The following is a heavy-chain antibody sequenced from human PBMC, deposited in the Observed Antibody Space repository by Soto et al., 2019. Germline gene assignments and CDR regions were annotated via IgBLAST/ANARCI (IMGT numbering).Heavy chain of an antibody. V-gene: IGHV1-18*01. CDR3: ARDGFGYSSGWYRYGMDV. CDR2: ISAYNSNT. D-gene: IGHD6-19*01. CDR1: GYTFTSYG. J-gene: IGHJ6*02. Sequence: QVQLVQSGAEVKKPGASVKVSCKASGYTFTSYGISWVRQAPGQGLEWMGWISAYNSNTNYAQKLQGRVNMTTDTSTSTADMKLRSLRSDDTAVYYCARDGFGYSSGWYRYGMDVWGQGTTVTVSS.